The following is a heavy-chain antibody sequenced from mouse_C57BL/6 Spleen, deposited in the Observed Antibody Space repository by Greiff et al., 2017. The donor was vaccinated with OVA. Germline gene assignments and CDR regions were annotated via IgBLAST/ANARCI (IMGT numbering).Heavy chain of an antibody. J-gene: IGHJ2*01. CDR3: AREDYYDGSKVNDFDD. V-gene: IGHV1-53*01. CDR2: INPSNGGT. CDR1: GYTFTSYW. D-gene: IGHD1-1*01. Sequence: QVQLQQPGTELVKPGASVKLSCKASGYTFTSYWMPWVKQRPGQGLEWIGNINPSNGGTNYNEKFKSKATLTVDKSSSTAYMQLSSLTSEDSSVYYCAREDYYDGSKVNDFDDWGQGTTLTVSS.